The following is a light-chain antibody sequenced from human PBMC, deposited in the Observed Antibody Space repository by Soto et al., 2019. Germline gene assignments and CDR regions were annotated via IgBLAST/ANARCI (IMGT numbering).Light chain of an antibody. V-gene: IGKV1-9*01. CDR1: QGISNY. CDR3: QKLDTYPLT. Sequence: DIQLTQSPSFLSASVVDRVTITCLASQGISNYLSWYQQKPGKAPKLLIYAASTLQSGVPSRFSGSGSGTEFTLTISSLQPEDFASYYCQKLDTYPLTFGQGTRLEIK. CDR2: AAS. J-gene: IGKJ5*01.